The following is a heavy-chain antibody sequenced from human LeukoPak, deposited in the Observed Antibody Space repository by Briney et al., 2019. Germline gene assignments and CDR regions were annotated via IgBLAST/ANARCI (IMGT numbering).Heavy chain of an antibody. V-gene: IGHV3-48*03. CDR1: GFXFSSYE. CDR3: ARVVRDGYNRIDY. J-gene: IGHJ4*02. D-gene: IGHD5-24*01. Sequence: PGGSLRLSCAASGFXFSSYEINWVRQAPGKGLEWVSYISSGGSTVYYADSVRGRFTISRDNANNSLNLQMNSLRAEDTAVYYCARVVRDGYNRIDYWGQGTLVTVSS. CDR2: ISSGGSTV.